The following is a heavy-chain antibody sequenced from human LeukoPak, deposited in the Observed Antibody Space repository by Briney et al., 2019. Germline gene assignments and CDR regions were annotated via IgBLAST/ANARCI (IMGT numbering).Heavy chain of an antibody. CDR2: IYPGDSDT. D-gene: IGHD5-12*01. Sequence: GESLQISCKGSGYSFTSYWIGWVRPLPGKGLEWMGIIYPGDSDTRYSPSSQGQVTISADKSISTAYLQWSSLKASDTAMYYCARLATITKNYFDYWGQGTLVTVSS. V-gene: IGHV5-51*01. CDR3: ARLATITKNYFDY. J-gene: IGHJ4*02. CDR1: GYSFTSYW.